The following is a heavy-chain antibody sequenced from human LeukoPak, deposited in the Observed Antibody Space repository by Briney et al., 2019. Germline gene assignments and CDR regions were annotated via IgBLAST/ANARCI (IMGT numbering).Heavy chain of an antibody. J-gene: IGHJ4*02. CDR2: IRYDGSSK. Sequence: PGGSLRLSCAASGFTFSSYGMHWVRQAPGKGLEWVAFIRYDGSSKYYADSVEGRFTLSRDNSKNTLYLQMNSLRAEDTALYYCAKDRVPEDEYYYDSSGYHRGAFDYWGQGTLVTVSS. D-gene: IGHD3-22*01. CDR1: GFTFSSYG. V-gene: IGHV3-30*02. CDR3: AKDRVPEDEYYYDSSGYHRGAFDY.